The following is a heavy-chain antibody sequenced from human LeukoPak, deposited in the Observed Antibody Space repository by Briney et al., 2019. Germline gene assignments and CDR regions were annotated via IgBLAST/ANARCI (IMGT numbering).Heavy chain of an antibody. V-gene: IGHV3-21*04. Sequence: GGSLRFSCAASRFTFSSYSMNWVRQAPGKGLEWVSAISSSSNYIYYADSVKGRFTISRDNSKNTLYLQMNSLRAEDTAVYYCAKDGHTSGWYYFDYWGQGTLVTVSS. D-gene: IGHD6-19*01. CDR3: AKDGHTSGWYYFDY. CDR2: ISSSSNYI. CDR1: RFTFSSYS. J-gene: IGHJ4*02.